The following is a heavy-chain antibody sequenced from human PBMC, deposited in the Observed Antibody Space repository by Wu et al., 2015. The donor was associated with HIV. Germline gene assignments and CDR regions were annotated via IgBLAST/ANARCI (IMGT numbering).Heavy chain of an antibody. CDR1: GYTFIGDY. Sequence: QVQLVQSGTEVKKPGASMKVSCKASGYTFIGDYMHWVRQAPGQGLEWMGWINPNNGGTNYAQKFQGRVTMTRDTSINTTYMTLSRLRSDDTAVYYCARSDYGDLDYWGQGTLVTVSS. D-gene: IGHD4-17*01. CDR3: ARSDYGDLDY. J-gene: IGHJ4*02. V-gene: IGHV1-2*02. CDR2: INPNNGGT.